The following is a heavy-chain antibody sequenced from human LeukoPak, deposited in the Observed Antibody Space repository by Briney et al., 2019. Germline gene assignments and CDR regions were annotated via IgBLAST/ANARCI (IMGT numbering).Heavy chain of an antibody. CDR2: ISGGGDRI. D-gene: IGHD2-15*01. J-gene: IGHJ3*02. Sequence: GGSLRLSCGASGFTFGNYGMSWVRQASGKGLEWVSGISGGGDRIHYADSVKGRFTISRDNSKNTVFSLMNSLRADDTAEYYCARDGFSEISRDNDGFDIWGQGTMVTVSS. CDR3: ARDGFSEISRDNDGFDI. CDR1: GFTFGNYG. V-gene: IGHV3-23*01.